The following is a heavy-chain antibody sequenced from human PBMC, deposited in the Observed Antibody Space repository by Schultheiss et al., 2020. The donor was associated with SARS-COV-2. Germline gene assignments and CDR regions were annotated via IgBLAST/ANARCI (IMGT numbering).Heavy chain of an antibody. CDR3: VRLVTPSYVSPVGY. CDR1: GFTFNNYG. V-gene: IGHV3-30*03. Sequence: GGSLRLSCVVSGFTFNNYGMHWVRQAPGKGLEWVAGISYEGSKTYYADSVQGRFTISRDNAKNTLYLQMNSLRAEDTAVYYCVRLVTPSYVSPVGYWGQGTLVTVSS. D-gene: IGHD2-21*02. J-gene: IGHJ4*02. CDR2: ISYEGSKT.